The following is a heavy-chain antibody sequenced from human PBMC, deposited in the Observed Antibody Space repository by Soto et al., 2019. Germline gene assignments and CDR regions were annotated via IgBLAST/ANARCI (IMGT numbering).Heavy chain of an antibody. D-gene: IGHD6-13*01. CDR3: ARLGYGSKLVHSDDYNMDV. CDR1: GGSINGSSYY. J-gene: IGHJ6*02. Sequence: KPSETLSLTXTVSGGSINGSSYYWGWIRQPPGKGPEWIGHIYYNGITYYNPSLKSPVTISVDTSKNRCSRKVNSVPAAGTAVYYCARLGYGSKLVHSDDYNMDVWGQGTTVTVSS. CDR2: IYYNGIT. V-gene: IGHV4-39*01.